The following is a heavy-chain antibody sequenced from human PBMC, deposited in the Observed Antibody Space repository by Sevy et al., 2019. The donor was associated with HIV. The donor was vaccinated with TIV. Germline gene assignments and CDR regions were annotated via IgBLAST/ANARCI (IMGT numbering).Heavy chain of an antibody. D-gene: IGHD4-17*01. CDR1: GGSISRDDYY. V-gene: IGHV4-30-4*01. Sequence: SETLSLTCTVSGGSISRDDYYWNWIRQPPGKGLEWIGSIYYSGKTDYNPSLKSRVTISVDTSKKQFSLRLSSVTAADTAVYYCAEAGYGDYVRWFDPWGQGTLVTVSS. CDR3: AEAGYGDYVRWFDP. J-gene: IGHJ5*02. CDR2: IYYSGKT.